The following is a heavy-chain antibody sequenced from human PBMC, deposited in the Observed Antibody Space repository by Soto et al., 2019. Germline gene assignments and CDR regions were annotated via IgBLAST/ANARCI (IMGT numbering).Heavy chain of an antibody. Sequence: QVQLQESGPGLVKPSETLSLTCTVSGGSISSYYWSWIRQPPGKGLEWIGYIYYSGSTNYNPTLRGRITISVDTSKTQFSLKLSSVTAADTAVYYCARRPIRGPSWFDPWGQGTLVTVSS. CDR2: IYYSGST. V-gene: IGHV4-59*08. CDR1: GGSISSYY. J-gene: IGHJ5*02. D-gene: IGHD5-12*01. CDR3: ARRPIRGPSWFDP.